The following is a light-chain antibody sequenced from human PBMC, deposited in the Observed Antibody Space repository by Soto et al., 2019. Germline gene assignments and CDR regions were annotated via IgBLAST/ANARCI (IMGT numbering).Light chain of an antibody. J-gene: IGLJ3*02. CDR3: ATWDASVSGWV. CDR1: SSDVGGYNY. V-gene: IGLV2-14*01. Sequence: QSALTQPASVSGSPGQSITISCTGTSSDVGGYNYVSWYQQHPGKAPKLMIYEVSNRPSGVSNRFSGSKSGNTASLTISGLQAEDEADYYCATWDASVSGWVFGGGTKLTVL. CDR2: EVS.